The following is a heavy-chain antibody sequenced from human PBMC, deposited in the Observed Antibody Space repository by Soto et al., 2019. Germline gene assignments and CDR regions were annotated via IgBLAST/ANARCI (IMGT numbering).Heavy chain of an antibody. Sequence: QVQLQESGPGLVKPSETLSLTCTVSGGAISGYYWTWIRQPAGKGLEWIGRIYSSGGTKYNPSLKSRVDMSLDMSKNQFSLMLNSVTAADTAVYSCARGQRFSDSFDPWGQGTLVTVSS. CDR3: ARGQRFSDSFDP. V-gene: IGHV4-4*07. CDR1: GGAISGYY. D-gene: IGHD3-3*01. J-gene: IGHJ5*02. CDR2: IYSSGGT.